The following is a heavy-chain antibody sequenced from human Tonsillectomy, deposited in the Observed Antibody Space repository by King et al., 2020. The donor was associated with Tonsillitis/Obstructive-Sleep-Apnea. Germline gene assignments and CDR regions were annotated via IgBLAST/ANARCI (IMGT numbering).Heavy chain of an antibody. CDR3: ATDGRSTLALHADAFDI. CDR2: IYTGGST. Sequence: VQLVESGGGLVQPGGSLRLSCAASGFTVITKYMSLVRQAPGKGLEWVSLIYTGGSTYYADSVKGRFTISRGHSNNTLYLQMNSLRAEDTAVYYCATDGRSTLALHADAFDIWGQGTMVTVSS. V-gene: IGHV3-66*01. CDR1: GFTVITKY. J-gene: IGHJ3*02. D-gene: IGHD3-16*01.